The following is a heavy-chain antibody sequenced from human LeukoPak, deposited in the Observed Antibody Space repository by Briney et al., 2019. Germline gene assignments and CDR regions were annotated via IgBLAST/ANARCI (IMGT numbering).Heavy chain of an antibody. CDR2: INHSGST. Sequence: SETLSLNCAVYGGSFSGYYWSWIRQPPGKGLEWIGEINHSGSTNYNPSLKSRVTISVDTSKNQFSLKLSSVTAADTAVYYRARGGSSGYPSYYYYYGMDVWGQGTTVTVSS. CDR1: GGSFSGYY. J-gene: IGHJ6*02. D-gene: IGHD6-19*01. CDR3: ARGGSSGYPSYYYYYGMDV. V-gene: IGHV4-34*01.